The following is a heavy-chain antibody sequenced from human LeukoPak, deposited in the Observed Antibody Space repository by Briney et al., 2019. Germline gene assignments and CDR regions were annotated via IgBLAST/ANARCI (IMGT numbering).Heavy chain of an antibody. CDR3: AREEAGYGDYGVRLYYYYYMDV. CDR2: ISYDGSNK. D-gene: IGHD4-17*01. CDR1: GFTFSSYA. Sequence: GGSLRLSCAASGFTFSSYAMHWVRQAPGKGLEWVAVISYDGSNKYYADSVKGRFTISRDNSKNTLYLQMNSLRAEDTAVYYCAREEAGYGDYGVRLYYYYYMDVWGKGTTVTVSS. V-gene: IGHV3-30*04. J-gene: IGHJ6*03.